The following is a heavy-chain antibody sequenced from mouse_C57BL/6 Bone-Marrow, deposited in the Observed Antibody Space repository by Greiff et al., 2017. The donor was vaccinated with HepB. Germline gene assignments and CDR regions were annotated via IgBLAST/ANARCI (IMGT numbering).Heavy chain of an antibody. V-gene: IGHV1-61*01. J-gene: IGHJ3*01. CDR2: IYPSDSET. CDR1: GYTFTSYW. D-gene: IGHD2-4*01. CDR3: ARPYDYDAGFAY. Sequence: VQLKQPGAELVRPGSSVKLSCKASGYTFTSYWMDWVKQRPGQGLEWIGNIYPSDSETHYNQKFKDKATLTVDKSSSTAYMQLSSLTSEDSAVYYCARPYDYDAGFAYWGQGTLVTVSA.